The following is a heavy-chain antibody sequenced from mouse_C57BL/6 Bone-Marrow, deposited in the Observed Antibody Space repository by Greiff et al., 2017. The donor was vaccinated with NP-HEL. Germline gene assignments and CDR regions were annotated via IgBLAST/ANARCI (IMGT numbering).Heavy chain of an antibody. J-gene: IGHJ4*01. Sequence: VQLQQPGPVLVKPGASVKMSCKASGYTFTDYYMNWVKQSHGKSLEWIGVINPNNGGTSYNQKFKGKATLTVDKPSSTAYMELNSLTSEDSAICCLSRRMYFGMYYDYAMDYWGQGTSVTVSS. CDR1: GYTFTDYY. D-gene: IGHD1-1*01. V-gene: IGHV1-19*01. CDR3: SRRMYFGMYYDYAMDY. CDR2: INPNNGGT.